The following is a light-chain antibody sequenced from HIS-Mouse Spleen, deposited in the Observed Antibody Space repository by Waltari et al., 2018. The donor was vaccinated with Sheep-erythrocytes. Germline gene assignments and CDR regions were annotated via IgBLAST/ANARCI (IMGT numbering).Light chain of an antibody. J-gene: IGLJ1*01. CDR2: DVS. CDR3: CSYAGSYNHV. V-gene: IGLV2-11*01. CDR1: SSDVGGYTY. Sequence: QSALTQPRSVSGSPGQSVTLSCTGTSSDVGGYTYVSWYQQHPAKAPKLMIYDVSKRPSGVPDRFSGSKSGNTASLTISGLQAEDEADYYCCSYAGSYNHVFATGTKVTVL.